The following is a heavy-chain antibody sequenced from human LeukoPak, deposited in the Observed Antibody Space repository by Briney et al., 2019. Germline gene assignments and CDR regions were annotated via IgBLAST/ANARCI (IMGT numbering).Heavy chain of an antibody. J-gene: IGHJ4*02. CDR2: IYYSGST. Sequence: SETLSLTCTVSGGSISIYYWSWIRQPPGKGLEWIGYIYYSGSTNYNPSLKSRVTISVDTSKNQFSLKLSSVTAADTAVYYCARGAVVYAMDYWGQGTLVTVSS. D-gene: IGHD2-8*02. CDR1: GGSISIYY. V-gene: IGHV4-59*01. CDR3: ARGAVVYAMDY.